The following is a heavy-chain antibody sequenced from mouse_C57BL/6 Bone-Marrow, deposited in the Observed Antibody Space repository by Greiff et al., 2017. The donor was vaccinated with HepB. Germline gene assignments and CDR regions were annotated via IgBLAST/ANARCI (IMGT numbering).Heavy chain of an antibody. CDR2: IDPSDSYT. CDR1: GYTFTSYW. CDR3: ARDYGSSYEDYFDY. V-gene: IGHV1-50*01. Sequence: QVQLQQPGAELVKPGASVKLSCKASGYTFTSYWMQWVKQRPGQGLEWIGEIDPSDSYTNYNQKFKGTATLTVDTSSSTAYMQLSSLTSEDSAVYYCARDYGSSYEDYFDYGGQGTTLTVSS. D-gene: IGHD1-1*01. J-gene: IGHJ2*01.